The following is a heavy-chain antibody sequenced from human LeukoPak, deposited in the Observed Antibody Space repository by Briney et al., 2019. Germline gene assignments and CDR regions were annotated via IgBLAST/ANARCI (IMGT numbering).Heavy chain of an antibody. CDR2: ISAHTGKS. D-gene: IGHD3-3*01. CDR3: ERDGKGRFDFRETDS. J-gene: IGHJ4*02. V-gene: IGHV1-18*01. Sequence: ASVKVSCKASGYTFSIYGITWVRQAPGQGLEWMGWISAHTGKSDYAQKFQNRVTMTADTATSTAYMELRSLGSDDTAVYYCERDGKGRFDFRETDSWGQRNLVTVSS. CDR1: GYTFSIYG.